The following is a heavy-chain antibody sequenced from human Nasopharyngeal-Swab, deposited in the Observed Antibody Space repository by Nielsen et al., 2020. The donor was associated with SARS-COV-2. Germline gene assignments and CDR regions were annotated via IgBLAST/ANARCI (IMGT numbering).Heavy chain of an antibody. CDR1: GFGFSNYE. Sequence: GESLKISCAASGFGFSNYEMNWVRQAPGKGLEWIAYISTTTATIYYADSVKGRFTISRDNAKNSLYLQMNSLRAEDTAVYYCAREVPYSGHDDAFDIWGHGTMVTVSA. CDR3: AREVPYSGHDDAFDI. J-gene: IGHJ3*02. CDR2: ISTTTATI. D-gene: IGHD5-12*01. V-gene: IGHV3-48*03.